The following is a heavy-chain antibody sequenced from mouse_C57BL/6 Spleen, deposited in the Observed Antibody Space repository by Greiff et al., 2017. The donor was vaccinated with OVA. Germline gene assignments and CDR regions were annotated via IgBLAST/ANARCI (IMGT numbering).Heavy chain of an antibody. CDR1: GYAFSSSW. D-gene: IGHD1-2*01. Sequence: VQLQQSGPELVKPGASVKISCKASGYAFSSSWMNWVKQRPGKGLEWIGRIYPGDGDTNYNGKFKGKATLTADKSSSTSYIQLSSLTSEDSAVYFCARDTTARGYFDYWGQGTTLTVSS. CDR2: IYPGDGDT. V-gene: IGHV1-82*01. J-gene: IGHJ2*01. CDR3: ARDTTARGYFDY.